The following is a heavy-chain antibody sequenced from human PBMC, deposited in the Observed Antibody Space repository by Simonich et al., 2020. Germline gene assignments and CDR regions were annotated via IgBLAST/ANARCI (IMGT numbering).Heavy chain of an antibody. CDR2: INWNGGST. CDR3: ARGRNDFDY. V-gene: IGHV3-20*01. D-gene: IGHD1-1*01. Sequence: EVQLVESGGGVVRPGGSLRLSCAASGFNFGDYGMSWVRQAPGEREEVVSGINWNGGSTGYADSVKGLFTISSDNAKNSLYLQMNSLRAEDTALYHCARGRNDFDYWGQGTLVTVSS. CDR1: GFNFGDYG. J-gene: IGHJ4*02.